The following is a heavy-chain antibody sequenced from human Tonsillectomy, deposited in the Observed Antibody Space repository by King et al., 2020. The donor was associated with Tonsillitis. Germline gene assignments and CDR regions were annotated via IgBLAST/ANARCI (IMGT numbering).Heavy chain of an antibody. V-gene: IGHV4-34*01. CDR3: ARRGGWYEDY. Sequence: VQLQQWGAGLLNPSETLSLTCAVSGGSTSAYFWSWIRQPPGKGLEWIGEISHSGKTNYNPSPRSRLTISIDISKNQFSLELTSVSAAETAVYYCARRGGWYEDYWGQGTLVTVSS. CDR2: ISHSGKT. CDR1: GGSTSAYF. J-gene: IGHJ4*02. D-gene: IGHD6-19*01.